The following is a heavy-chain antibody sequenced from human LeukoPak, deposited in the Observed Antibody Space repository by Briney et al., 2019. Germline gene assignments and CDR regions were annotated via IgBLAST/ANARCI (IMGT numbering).Heavy chain of an antibody. D-gene: IGHD5-24*01. CDR2: INHSGST. CDR3: ARGLRRDGYNPFDY. CDR1: GGSFSGYY. Sequence: SETLSLNCAVYGGSFSGYYWSWIRQPPGKGLEWIEEINHSGSTNYNPSLKSRVTISVDTAKNQFSLKLSSVTAADTAVYYCARGLRRDGYNPFDYWGQGTLVTVSS. V-gene: IGHV4-34*01. J-gene: IGHJ4*02.